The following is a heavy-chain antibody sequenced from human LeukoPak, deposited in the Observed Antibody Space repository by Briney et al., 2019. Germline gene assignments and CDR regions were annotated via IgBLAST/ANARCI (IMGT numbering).Heavy chain of an antibody. Sequence: ASVKVSCKASGYTFTGYYMHWVRQAPGQGLEWMGWINPNSGGTNYAQKFRGRVTMTRDTSISTAYMELSRLRSDDTAVYYCARATRRINWGAIDYWGQGTLVTVSS. CDR2: INPNSGGT. CDR3: ARATRRINWGAIDY. CDR1: GYTFTGYY. J-gene: IGHJ4*02. V-gene: IGHV1-2*02. D-gene: IGHD7-27*01.